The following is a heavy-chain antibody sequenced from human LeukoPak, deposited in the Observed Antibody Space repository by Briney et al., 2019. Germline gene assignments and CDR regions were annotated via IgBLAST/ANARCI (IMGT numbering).Heavy chain of an antibody. V-gene: IGHV1-46*01. J-gene: IGHJ4*02. CDR2: INPSGGST. D-gene: IGHD4-17*01. CDR1: GYTFTSYY. Sequence: GASVRVSCKASGYTFTSYYMHLVRQAPGQGLEWMGIINPSGGSTSYAQKFQGRVTMTRDTSTSTVYMELSSLRSEDTAVYYCARCYGDYGQEVDYWGQGTLVTVSS. CDR3: ARCYGDYGQEVDY.